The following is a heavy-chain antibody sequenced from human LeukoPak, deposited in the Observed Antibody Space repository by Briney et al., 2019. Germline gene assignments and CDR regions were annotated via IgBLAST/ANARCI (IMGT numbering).Heavy chain of an antibody. J-gene: IGHJ4*02. CDR3: ARDPGERDDCSSTSCPKFRETTFDY. Sequence: VKVSCKASGGTSSSYTISWVRQAPGQGLEWMGRIIHILGIANYAQKFQGRVTITADKSTSTAYMELSSLRSEDTAVYYCARDPGERDDCSSTSCPKFRETTFDYWGQGTLVTVSS. CDR2: IIHILGIA. CDR1: GGTSSSYT. V-gene: IGHV1-69*10. D-gene: IGHD2-2*01.